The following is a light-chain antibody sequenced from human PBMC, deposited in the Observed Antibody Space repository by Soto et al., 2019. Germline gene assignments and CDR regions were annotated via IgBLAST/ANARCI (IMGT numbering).Light chain of an antibody. CDR3: QPRNIWPLVT. Sequence: EIVLSQSPATLSLSPGERATLSCRASPSVTNYLAWYQQKPGQPPRLLIYGAFNRAAGIPARFSGSGSGTDSTITISSLEPEDSAVYYCQPRNIWPLVTFGQGTRLEIK. CDR1: PSVTNY. CDR2: GAF. V-gene: IGKV3-11*01. J-gene: IGKJ5*01.